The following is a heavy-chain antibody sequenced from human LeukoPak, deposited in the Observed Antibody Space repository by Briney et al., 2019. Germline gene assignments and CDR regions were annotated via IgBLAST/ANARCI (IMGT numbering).Heavy chain of an antibody. Sequence: GASVKVSCKASGYTFTSYDISWVRQAPGQGLEWMGGIIPIFGTANYAQKSQGRVTITADESTSTAYMELSSLRSEDTAVYYCASRYYYDSSGYYHHFDYWGQGTLVTVSS. D-gene: IGHD3-22*01. V-gene: IGHV1-69*13. J-gene: IGHJ4*02. CDR3: ASRYYYDSSGYYHHFDY. CDR1: GYTFTSYD. CDR2: IIPIFGTA.